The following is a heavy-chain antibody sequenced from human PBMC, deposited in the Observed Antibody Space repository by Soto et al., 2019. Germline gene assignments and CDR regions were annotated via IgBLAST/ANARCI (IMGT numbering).Heavy chain of an antibody. D-gene: IGHD3-22*01. CDR3: ARDIVDYYDGSGYYLGY. Sequence: GGSLRLSCAASGFTFSSYWMSWVRQAPGKGLEWVANIKQDGSEKYYVDSVKGRFTISRDNAKNSLYLQMNSLRAEDTAVYYCARDIVDYYDGSGYYLGYWGQGTLVTVSS. V-gene: IGHV3-7*03. J-gene: IGHJ4*02. CDR1: GFTFSSYW. CDR2: IKQDGSEK.